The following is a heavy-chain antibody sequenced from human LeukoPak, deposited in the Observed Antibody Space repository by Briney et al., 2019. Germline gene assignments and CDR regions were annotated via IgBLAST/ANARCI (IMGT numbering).Heavy chain of an antibody. CDR2: IKEDGSTK. V-gene: IGHV3-7*01. D-gene: IGHD2-8*01. J-gene: IGHJ4*02. Sequence: GGSLRLSCAASGFTFSNSWMTWVRQAPGKGLEWVADIKEDGSTKLYVDSVKGRFTISRDNAKNSLYLQMDSLRVEDTAVYYCARDPEWRALDYWGLGTLVTVSS. CDR1: GFTFSNSW. CDR3: ARDPEWRALDY.